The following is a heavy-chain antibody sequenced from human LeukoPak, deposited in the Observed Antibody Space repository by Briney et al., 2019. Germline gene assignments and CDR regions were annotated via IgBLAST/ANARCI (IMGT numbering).Heavy chain of an antibody. CDR3: ARGNPIVVVKSHFDY. CDR1: GYTFTSYH. V-gene: IGHV1-46*01. D-gene: IGHD3-22*01. Sequence: ASVKVSCKASGYTFTSYHMHWVRQAPGQGLEWMGIINPSGGSTSYAQKFQGRVTMTRDMSTSTVYMELSSLRSEDTAVYYCARGNPIVVVKSHFDYWGQGTLVTVSS. J-gene: IGHJ4*02. CDR2: INPSGGST.